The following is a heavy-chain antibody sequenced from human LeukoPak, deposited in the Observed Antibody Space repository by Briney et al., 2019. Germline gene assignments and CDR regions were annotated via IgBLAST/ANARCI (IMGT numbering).Heavy chain of an antibody. V-gene: IGHV3-53*01. J-gene: IGHJ1*01. CDR2: LYIGGNT. CDR3: ARELAVGAITEYFQD. Sequence: GGPLRLSCVASGFSVSSNYMAWVRQAPGKGLEWVSVLYIGGNTYYGDFVKGRFTISRDNSRNTLYLQMNSLRVDDTAVYYCARELAVGAITEYFQDWGQGTLVTVSS. CDR1: GFSVSSNY. D-gene: IGHD1-26*01.